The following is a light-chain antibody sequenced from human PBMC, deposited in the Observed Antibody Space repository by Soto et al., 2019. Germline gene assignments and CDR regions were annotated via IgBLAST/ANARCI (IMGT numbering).Light chain of an antibody. V-gene: IGKV3-15*01. Sequence: IVMTQSPTTLSVXPXXXXXLXXRASQSVSSNLAWYQQKPGQAPRLLIYGASTRATGIPARFSGSGSGTEFTLTISSLQSEDSAVYFCQQFNHWPTFGQGTKVDIK. CDR3: QQFNHWPT. J-gene: IGKJ1*01. CDR1: QSVSSN. CDR2: GAS.